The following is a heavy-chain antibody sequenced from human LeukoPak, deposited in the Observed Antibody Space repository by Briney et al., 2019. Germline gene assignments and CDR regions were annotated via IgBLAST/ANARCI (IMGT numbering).Heavy chain of an antibody. J-gene: IGHJ6*02. CDR1: GYTFTGYY. CDR3: GSTSCPFYYYYGMDV. D-gene: IGHD2-2*01. Sequence: ASVKVSCKASGYTFTGYYMHWVRQAPGQGLEWMGWINPYNDNTHYAQKFRGRVTITSDRSVSTAYMELSSLRSEDMVVYSWGSTSCPFYYYYGMDVWGQGTTVTVSS. CDR2: INPYNDNT. V-gene: IGHV1-2*01.